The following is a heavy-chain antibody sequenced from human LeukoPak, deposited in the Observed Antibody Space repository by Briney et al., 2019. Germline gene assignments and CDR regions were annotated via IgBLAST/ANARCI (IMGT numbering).Heavy chain of an antibody. D-gene: IGHD3-10*01. V-gene: IGHV4-30-2*01. Sequence: SQTLSLTCAVSGGSISSGGYSWSWIRQRPGKGLEWIGYIYHSGSTYYNPSLKSRVTISVDRSKNQFSLKLSSVTAADTAVYYCARYRTFYGSGSSVDYWGQGTLVTVSS. CDR3: ARYRTFYGSGSSVDY. CDR2: IYHSGST. CDR1: GGSISSGGYS. J-gene: IGHJ4*02.